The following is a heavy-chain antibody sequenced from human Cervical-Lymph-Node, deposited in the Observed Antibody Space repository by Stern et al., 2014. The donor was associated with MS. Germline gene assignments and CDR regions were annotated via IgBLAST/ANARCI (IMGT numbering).Heavy chain of an antibody. V-gene: IGHV3-21*01. CDR1: GLMFRHAG. D-gene: IGHD6-13*01. J-gene: IGHJ4*02. CDR2: ISSISSYI. CDR3: AKGASSSWYSTYFDS. Sequence: EVQLVESGGGLVKPGGSLRLSCVASGLMFRHAGMSWVRQAPGKGLECVSSISSISSYIYDADSVKGRFTSSRDNSNNSVFLQMNSLRAEDTAVYYCAKGASSSWYSTYFDSWGQGALVTVSS.